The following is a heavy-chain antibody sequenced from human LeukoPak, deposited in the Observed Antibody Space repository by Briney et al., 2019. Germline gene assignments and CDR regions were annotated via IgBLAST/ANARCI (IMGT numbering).Heavy chain of an antibody. J-gene: IGHJ3*01. Sequence: GGSLRLSCAASGFTFGNSWVHWVRKAPGKGLVWFSLINADGSTATYADSVKGRFTISRDNARNTLSLQMNSLTIEDTAVYYCVVVVEPPDSDGFHVWGQGTMITVSS. CDR2: INADGSTA. V-gene: IGHV3-74*01. D-gene: IGHD1-14*01. CDR1: GFTFGNSW. CDR3: VVVVEPPDSDGFHV.